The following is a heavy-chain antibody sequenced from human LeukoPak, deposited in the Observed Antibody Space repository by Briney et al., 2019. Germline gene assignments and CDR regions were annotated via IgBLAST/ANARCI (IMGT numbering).Heavy chain of an antibody. CDR1: GGSISSYY. V-gene: IGHV4-59*01. CDR2: IYYSGST. J-gene: IGHJ6*03. CDR3: ARDYCSSTSCYTGWGDTYYNYYYMDV. Sequence: SETLSLTCTVSGGSISSYYWSWTRQPPGKGLEWIGYIYYSGSTNYNPSLKSRVTISVDTSKNQFSLKLSSVTAADTAVYYCARDYCSSTSCYTGWGDTYYNYYYMDVWGKGTTVTVSS. D-gene: IGHD2-2*02.